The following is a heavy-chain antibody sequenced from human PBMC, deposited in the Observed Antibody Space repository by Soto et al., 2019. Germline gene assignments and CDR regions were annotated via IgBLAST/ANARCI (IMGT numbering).Heavy chain of an antibody. V-gene: IGHV3-64D*06. Sequence: PGGSLRLSCSASGFTLSSYDMHWVRQAPGKGLEYVSGVSRKGNNIYYADSVKGRFTISRDTFKNTLFLQMTSLRAEDTAVYYCVKEEIVVVGGFDYWGQGTLVTSPQ. CDR2: VSRKGNNI. CDR3: VKEEIVVVGGFDY. D-gene: IGHD1-26*01. CDR1: GFTLSSYD. J-gene: IGHJ4*02.